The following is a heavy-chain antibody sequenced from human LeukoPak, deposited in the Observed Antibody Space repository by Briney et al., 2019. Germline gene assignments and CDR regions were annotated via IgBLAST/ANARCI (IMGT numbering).Heavy chain of an antibody. CDR2: MNPNSGNT. CDR3: AREVYSGSYYNY. CDR1: VYTFTSYD. D-gene: IGHD1-26*01. Sequence: ASVKVSCKASVYTFTSYDINWVRQATGQGLEWMGWMNPNSGNTGYAQKFQGRVTMTRNTSISTAYMELSSLRSEDTAVYYCAREVYSGSYYNYWGQGTLVTVSS. J-gene: IGHJ4*02. V-gene: IGHV1-8*01.